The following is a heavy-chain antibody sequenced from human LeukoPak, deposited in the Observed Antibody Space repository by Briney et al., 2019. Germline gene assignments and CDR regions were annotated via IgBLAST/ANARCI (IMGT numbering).Heavy chain of an antibody. CDR3: ARDLGSIAAVGEDYYYYGMDV. CDR1: EFTFSGYS. J-gene: IGHJ6*02. CDR2: ISSSSGYI. V-gene: IGHV3-21*01. D-gene: IGHD6-13*01. Sequence: GGSLRLSCAASEFTFSGYSMNWVRQAPGKGLEWVSSISSSSGYIYYADPVKGRFTISRDNAKNSLYLQMNSLRAEDTAVYYCARDLGSIAAVGEDYYYYGMDVWGQGTTVTVSS.